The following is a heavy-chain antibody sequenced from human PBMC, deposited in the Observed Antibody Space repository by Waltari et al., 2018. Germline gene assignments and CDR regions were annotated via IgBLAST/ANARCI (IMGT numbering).Heavy chain of an antibody. CDR3: ARHALSYSSGWYSFDY. D-gene: IGHD6-19*01. CDR2: IYYSGST. CDR1: GGSISSYY. V-gene: IGHV4-59*08. Sequence: QVQLQESGPGLVKPSETLSLTCTVSGGSISSYYWSWIRQPPGKGLEWIGYIYYSGSTNSNPSLKSRVTRSVDTSKNQFSLKLSSVTAADTAVYYCARHALSYSSGWYSFDYWGQGTLVTVSS. J-gene: IGHJ4*02.